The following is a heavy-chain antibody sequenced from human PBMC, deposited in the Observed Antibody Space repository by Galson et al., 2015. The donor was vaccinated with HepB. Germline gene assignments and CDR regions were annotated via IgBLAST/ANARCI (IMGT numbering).Heavy chain of an antibody. CDR3: TRDTSGWIHQLGYYFDS. V-gene: IGHV3-15*01. D-gene: IGHD5-18*01. J-gene: IGHJ4*02. CDR2: VYSTTDGGTI. Sequence: SLRLSCAASGFTFSSAWMSWVRQFPGKRLEWVGRVYSTTDGGTIHYAAPVQGRFSISRDDSENTLYLQMNSLRAEDTAVYYCTRDTSGWIHQLGYYFDSWGQGTLVTVSS. CDR1: GFTFSSAW.